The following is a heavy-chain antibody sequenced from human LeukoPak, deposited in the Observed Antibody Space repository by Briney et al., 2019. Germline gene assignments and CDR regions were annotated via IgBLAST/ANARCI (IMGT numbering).Heavy chain of an antibody. CDR3: ARDLVPRTYYLYGMDV. D-gene: IGHD3-10*01. CDR2: IWYDGSNK. Sequence: GGSLRLSCAASGFTFSGYGMHWVRQAPGKGLEWVAVIWYDGSNKYYADSVKGRFTISRDNSKNTLYLQMNSLRAEDTAVYYCARDLVPRTYYLYGMDVWGQGTTVTVSS. V-gene: IGHV3-33*01. CDR1: GFTFSGYG. J-gene: IGHJ6*02.